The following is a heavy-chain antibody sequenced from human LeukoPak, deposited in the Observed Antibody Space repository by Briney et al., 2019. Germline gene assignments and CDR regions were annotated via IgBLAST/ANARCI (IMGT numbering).Heavy chain of an antibody. V-gene: IGHV4-34*01. J-gene: IGHJ3*02. CDR1: GGSFSGYY. Sequence: SETLSLTCAVYGGSFSGYYWSWIRQPPGKGLEWIGEINHSGSTNYNPSLKSRVTISVDTSKNQFSLKLISVTAADTAVYYCARAVRPGAFDIWGQGTMVTVSS. CDR3: ARAVRPGAFDI. CDR2: INHSGST. D-gene: IGHD6-6*01.